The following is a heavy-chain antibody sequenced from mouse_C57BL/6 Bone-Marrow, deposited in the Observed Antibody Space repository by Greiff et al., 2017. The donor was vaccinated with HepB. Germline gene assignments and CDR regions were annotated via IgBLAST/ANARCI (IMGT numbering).Heavy chain of an antibody. J-gene: IGHJ2*01. V-gene: IGHV1-75*01. CDR2: IFPGSGST. D-gene: IGHD1-1*01. CDR1: GYTFTDYY. Sequence: VQLQQSGPELVKPGASVKISCKASGYTFTDYYINWVKQRPGQGLEWIGWIFPGSGSTYYNEKFKGKATLTVDKSSSTAYMLLSSLTSEDSAVYFCARDYYYGSSYLDFDYWGQGTTLTVSS. CDR3: ARDYYYGSSYLDFDY.